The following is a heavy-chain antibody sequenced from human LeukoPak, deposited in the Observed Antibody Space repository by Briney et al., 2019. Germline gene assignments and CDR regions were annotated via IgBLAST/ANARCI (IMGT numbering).Heavy chain of an antibody. Sequence: SETLSLTCTVSGDSISSYYWSWIRQPPGKGLEWIGYIYYSGSTNYKPSLKSRVTISVDTSKNQFSLKLSSVTAADTAVYYCARGITTGVETTISFDSWGQGTLVTVSS. CDR1: GDSISSYY. CDR2: IYYSGST. J-gene: IGHJ4*02. V-gene: IGHV4-59*08. CDR3: ARGITTGVETTISFDS. D-gene: IGHD3-22*01.